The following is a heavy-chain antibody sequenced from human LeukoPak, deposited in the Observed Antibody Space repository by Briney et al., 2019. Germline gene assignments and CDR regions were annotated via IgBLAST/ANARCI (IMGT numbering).Heavy chain of an antibody. V-gene: IGHV4-31*03. J-gene: IGHJ4*02. Sequence: SETLSLTCTVSGGSISSGGYYWTWIRQPPGKGLEWIGYMSQSGSTYYNPSLKSRVTISVDTSKSQFSLKLTSVTAADTAVYYCARGPLGWELQGGFDYWGQGTLVTVSS. CDR3: ARGPLGWELQGGFDY. D-gene: IGHD1-26*01. CDR2: MSQSGST. CDR1: GGSISSGGYY.